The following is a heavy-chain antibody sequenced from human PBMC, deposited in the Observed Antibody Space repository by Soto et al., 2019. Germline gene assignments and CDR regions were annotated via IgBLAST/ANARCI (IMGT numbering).Heavy chain of an antibody. CDR3: AGPGDNSGWYDAFDS. Sequence: QVQLVQSGAEVKKPGASVKVSCKASGYTFTSYAISWVRQAPGQGLEWMGWISAYNGHTNHAQNLQGRVTMTTDTSTRTASRELRSLRSDDTAVYYCAGPGDNSGWYDAFDSWGQGTMVTVSS. D-gene: IGHD6-19*01. J-gene: IGHJ3*02. CDR1: GYTFTSYA. CDR2: ISAYNGHT. V-gene: IGHV1-18*01.